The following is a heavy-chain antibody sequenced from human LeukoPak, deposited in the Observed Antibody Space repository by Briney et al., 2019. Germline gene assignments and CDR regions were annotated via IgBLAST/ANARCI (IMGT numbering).Heavy chain of an antibody. J-gene: IGHJ4*02. CDR3: ARDREWELGDY. D-gene: IGHD1-26*01. CDR2: IKQDGSEK. V-gene: IGHV3-7*01. CDR1: GFSFSSSW. Sequence: GGSLRLSCAGYGFSFSSSWMTWVRQAPGKGLEWVATIKQDGSEKYYVDSVKGRFTISRDNSKNTLYLQMNSLRAEDTAVYYCARDREWELGDYWGQGTLVTVSS.